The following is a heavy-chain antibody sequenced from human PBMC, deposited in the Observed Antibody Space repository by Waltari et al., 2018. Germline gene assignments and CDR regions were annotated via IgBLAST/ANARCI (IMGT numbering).Heavy chain of an antibody. V-gene: IGHV3-74*01. CDR3: ARGPYISSTGTQYH. CDR2: INDDGSNA. J-gene: IGHJ5*02. CDR1: GFTFNNFW. D-gene: IGHD1-7*01. Sequence: EVRLVESGGGLVQPGGSLRLSCVASGFTFNNFWSHWVRQAPGKGLVWVSRINDDGSNATYAETVKGRFTMSRDNAKNTLYLQMSNVRVDDSAVYYCARGPYISSTGTQYHWGQGALVTVSS.